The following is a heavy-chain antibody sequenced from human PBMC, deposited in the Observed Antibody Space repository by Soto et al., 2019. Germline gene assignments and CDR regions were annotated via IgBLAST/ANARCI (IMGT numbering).Heavy chain of an antibody. CDR3: ARGEARYSSGWYYFDY. Sequence: GGSLRLSCAASGFTFSSYALHWVRQAPGKGLEWVAVISYDGSNKYYADSVKGRFTISRDNSKNTLCLQMNSLRAEDTAVYYCARGEARYSSGWYYFDYWGQGTLVTASS. CDR1: GFTFSSYA. D-gene: IGHD6-19*01. CDR2: ISYDGSNK. V-gene: IGHV3-30-3*01. J-gene: IGHJ4*02.